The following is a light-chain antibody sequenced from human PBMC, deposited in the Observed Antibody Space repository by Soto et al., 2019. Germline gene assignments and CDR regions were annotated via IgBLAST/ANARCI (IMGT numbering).Light chain of an antibody. CDR1: QSISSY. J-gene: IGKJ3*01. CDR3: QQSYSTLFA. Sequence: DIQMTQSPSSLSASVGDRVTITCRASQSISSYLNWYQPKPGKAPKLLIYAASSLQSGGPSRFSGSGSGTDFTLTISSLQPEDFASYYCQQSYSTLFAFGPGTKVDIK. V-gene: IGKV1-39*01. CDR2: AAS.